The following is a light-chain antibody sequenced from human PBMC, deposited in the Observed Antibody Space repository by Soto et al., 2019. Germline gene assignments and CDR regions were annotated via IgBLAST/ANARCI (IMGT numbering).Light chain of an antibody. CDR2: GNS. V-gene: IGLV1-40*01. CDR3: QSYDSSLGGLV. CDR1: SSNIGAGYD. Sequence: QSALTQPPSVSGAPGQRVTISCTGSSSNIGAGYDVHWYQQLPGTAPKLLIYGNSNRPSGVPDRFSGSKSGTSASLAITGLQAEDEADYYCQSYDSSLGGLVFGGGTKLTVL. J-gene: IGLJ2*01.